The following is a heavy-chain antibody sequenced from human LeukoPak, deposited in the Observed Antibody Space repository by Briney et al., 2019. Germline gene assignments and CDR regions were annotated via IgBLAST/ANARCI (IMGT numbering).Heavy chain of an antibody. CDR3: ASGYCSGGSCYSVYFQH. D-gene: IGHD2-15*01. CDR2: IYSGGNT. Sequence: GRSLRLSCAASGFAVNSNYMSWVRQAPGKGLEWVSVIYSGGNTYYADSVKGRFTISRDNAKNTLYLQMNSLRAEDTAVYYCASGYCSGGSCYSVYFQHWGQGTLVTVSS. J-gene: IGHJ1*01. CDR1: GFAVNSNY. V-gene: IGHV3-53*01.